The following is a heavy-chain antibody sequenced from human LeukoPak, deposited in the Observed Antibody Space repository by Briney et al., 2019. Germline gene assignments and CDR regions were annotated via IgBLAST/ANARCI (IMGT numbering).Heavy chain of an antibody. V-gene: IGHV4-38-2*02. Sequence: SETLSLTCTVSGYSISSGYYWGWIWQPPGKGLEWIGSIYHSGSTYYNPSLKSRVTISVDTSKNQFSLKLSSVTAADTAVYYCANYYYDSSGQFDYWGQGTLVTVSS. CDR3: ANYYYDSSGQFDY. CDR1: GYSISSGYY. D-gene: IGHD3-22*01. J-gene: IGHJ4*02. CDR2: IYHSGST.